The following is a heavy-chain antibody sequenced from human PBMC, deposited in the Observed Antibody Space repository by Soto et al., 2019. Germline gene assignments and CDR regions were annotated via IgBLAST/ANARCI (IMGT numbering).Heavy chain of an antibody. CDR2: IIPIFGTA. D-gene: IGHD5-12*01. CDR3: TIDRRGYDGYRGNWFAP. V-gene: IGHV1-69*01. J-gene: IGHJ5*02. Sequence: QVQLVHSGAEVKKPWSSVKVSCKAAGGTFSSYAISWVRQAPGQGLEWMGGIIPIFGTANYAQKFQGRVTITADESTSTAYREMSSQRCEDTALYYCTIDRRGYDGYRGNWFAPWGEASPVTVS. CDR1: GGTFSSYA.